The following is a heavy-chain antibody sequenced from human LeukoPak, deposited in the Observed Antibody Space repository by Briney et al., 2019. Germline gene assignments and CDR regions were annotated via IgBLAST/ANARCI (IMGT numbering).Heavy chain of an antibody. Sequence: ASVKVSCKASGYTFTSYVMHWVRQAPGQRLEWMGWINAGNGNTKYSQKFQGRVTITRDTSASTAYMELSSLRSEDTAVYYCAIASTTVTTFYYWGQGTLVTVSS. D-gene: IGHD4-17*01. V-gene: IGHV1-3*01. CDR3: AIASTTVTTFYY. CDR2: INAGNGNT. J-gene: IGHJ4*02. CDR1: GYTFTSYV.